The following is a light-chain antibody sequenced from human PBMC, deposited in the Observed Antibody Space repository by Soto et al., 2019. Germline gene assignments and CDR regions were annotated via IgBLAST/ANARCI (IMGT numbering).Light chain of an antibody. CDR1: QSVSSN. V-gene: IGKV3-15*01. J-gene: IGKJ2*01. CDR3: QQYNNWPYT. CDR2: GAS. Sequence: EIVMTQSPATLSVSPGERATLSCRASQSVSSNLAWYQQKPGQAPRLLIYGASTRATGIPARFIGSGSGTEFTLTISSLQSEDFAIYYCQQYNNWPYTFGQGTKLDIK.